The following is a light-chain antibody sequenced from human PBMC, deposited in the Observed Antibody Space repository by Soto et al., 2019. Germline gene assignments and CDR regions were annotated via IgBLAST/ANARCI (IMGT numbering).Light chain of an antibody. J-gene: IGLJ1*01. CDR3: SSYTSSSADV. V-gene: IGLV2-14*01. CDR1: SSDVGGYNY. CDR2: DVS. Sequence: QSALTQPASGSGFPGQSITISCTGTSSDVGGYNYVSWYQQHPGKAPKLMIYDVSNRPSGVSNRFSGSKSGNTASLTISGLQAEDEADYYCSSYTSSSADVFGTGTKVTVL.